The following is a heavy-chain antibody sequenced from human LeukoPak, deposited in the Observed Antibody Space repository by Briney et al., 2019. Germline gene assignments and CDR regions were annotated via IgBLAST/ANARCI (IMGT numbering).Heavy chain of an antibody. Sequence: GESLKISCKGSGYSFTSYWVGWVRQMPGKGLEWMGIIYPGDSDTRYSPSFQGHVTISADKSISTADLQWTSLKASDTGIYYCARRRCSSTSCSAQALVGYMDVWGKGTTVTVSS. J-gene: IGHJ6*03. V-gene: IGHV5-51*01. CDR3: ARRRCSSTSCSAQALVGYMDV. CDR1: GYSFTSYW. CDR2: IYPGDSDT. D-gene: IGHD2-2*01.